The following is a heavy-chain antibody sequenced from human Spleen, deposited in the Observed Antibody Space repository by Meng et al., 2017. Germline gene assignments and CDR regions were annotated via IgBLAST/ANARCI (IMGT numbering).Heavy chain of an antibody. CDR3: ARNRATSWYADY. J-gene: IGHJ4*02. D-gene: IGHD6-13*01. CDR1: GGSISSSSSYY. Sequence: LQRPEPGPGLVKASETLFLTCTVSGGSISSSSSYYWAWIRQPPGKGLEWIGSIYFSGNTYYNTSLRSRVTISVDTSKNQFSLKLSSVTAADTAVYYCARNRATSWYADYWGQGTLVTVSS. CDR2: IYFSGNT. V-gene: IGHV4-39*07.